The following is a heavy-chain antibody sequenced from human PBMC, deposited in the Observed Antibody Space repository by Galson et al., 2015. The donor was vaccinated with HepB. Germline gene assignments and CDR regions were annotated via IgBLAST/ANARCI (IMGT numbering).Heavy chain of an antibody. V-gene: IGHV1-69*02. CDR1: GGTFSSYT. J-gene: IGHJ6*02. Sequence: SVKVSCKASGGTFSSYTISWVRQAPGQGLEWMGRIIPILGIANYAQKFQGRVTITADKSTSTAYMELSSLRSEDTAVYYCARSEMITFGGVIVREDGMDVWGQGTTVTVSS. CDR3: ARSEMITFGGVIVREDGMDV. CDR2: IIPILGIA. D-gene: IGHD3-16*02.